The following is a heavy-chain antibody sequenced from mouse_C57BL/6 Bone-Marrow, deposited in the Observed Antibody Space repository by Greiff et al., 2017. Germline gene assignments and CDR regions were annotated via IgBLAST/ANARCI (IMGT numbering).Heavy chain of an antibody. J-gene: IGHJ2*01. Sequence: EVMLVESGGGLVKPGGSLKLSCAASGFTFSSYAMSWVRQTPEKRLEWVATISDGGSYTYYPDNVKGRFTISRDNAKNNLYLQMSHLKSEDTAMYYCARINYYGLFDYWGQGTTLTVSS. V-gene: IGHV5-4*03. CDR1: GFTFSSYA. CDR2: ISDGGSYT. D-gene: IGHD1-2*01. CDR3: ARINYYGLFDY.